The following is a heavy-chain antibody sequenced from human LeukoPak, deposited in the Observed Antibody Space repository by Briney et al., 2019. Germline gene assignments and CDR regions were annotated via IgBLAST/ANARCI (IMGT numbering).Heavy chain of an antibody. Sequence: SETLSLTCAVYGGSFSGYYWSWIRQPPGKGLEWIGEINHSGSTNYNPSLKSRVTISVDTSKNQFSLKLSSVTAADTAVYYCARGLVSAARTPGYRGQGTLVTVSS. D-gene: IGHD6-6*01. CDR3: ARGLVSAARTPGY. CDR2: INHSGST. J-gene: IGHJ4*02. V-gene: IGHV4-34*01. CDR1: GGSFSGYY.